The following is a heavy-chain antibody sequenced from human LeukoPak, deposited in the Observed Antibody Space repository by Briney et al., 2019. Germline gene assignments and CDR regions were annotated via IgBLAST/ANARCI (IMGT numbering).Heavy chain of an antibody. Sequence: PGGSLRLSCAASGFTLSNHGMSWVRQAPGKGLEWVSSISGSGAMTYYADSVKGRFTISRDNAMDTLYLQMNSLRADDTAVYYCAKDRVDGSGSQFDFWGQGSLVIVSS. CDR3: AKDRVDGSGSQFDF. D-gene: IGHD3-10*01. V-gene: IGHV3-23*01. J-gene: IGHJ4*02. CDR1: GFTLSNHG. CDR2: ISGSGAMT.